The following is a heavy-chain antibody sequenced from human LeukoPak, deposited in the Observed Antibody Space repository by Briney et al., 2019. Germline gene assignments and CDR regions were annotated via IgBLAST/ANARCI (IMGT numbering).Heavy chain of an antibody. CDR2: IYQSGST. V-gene: IGHV4-38-2*02. CDR3: ARGRGNYYFGRFDN. D-gene: IGHD1-26*01. Sequence: SETLSLTCTVSGYSIRSGYNWGWIRLSPGKGLEWLGSIYQSGSTYDNPSLKSRVAISVDMSKKQFSLKLNSVTAADTAVYYCARGRGNYYFGRFDNWGQGTLVTVSS. J-gene: IGHJ4*02. CDR1: GYSIRSGYN.